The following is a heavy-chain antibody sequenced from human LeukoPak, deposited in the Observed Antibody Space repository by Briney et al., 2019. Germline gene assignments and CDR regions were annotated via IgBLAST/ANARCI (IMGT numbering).Heavy chain of an antibody. CDR1: GYTFTSYG. CDR2: INPSGGST. CDR3: ARDQGAYYFDY. V-gene: IGHV1-46*01. J-gene: IGHJ4*02. Sequence: ASVKVSCKASGYTFTSYGISWVRQAPGQGLEWMGIINPSGGSTSYAQKFQGRVTMTRDTSTSTAYMELSSLRSEDTAVYYCARDQGAYYFDYWGQGTLVTVSS. D-gene: IGHD1-26*01.